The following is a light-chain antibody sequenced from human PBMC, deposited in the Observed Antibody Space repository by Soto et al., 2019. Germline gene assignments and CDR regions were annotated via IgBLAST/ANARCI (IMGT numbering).Light chain of an antibody. CDR1: QSVISY. V-gene: IGKV3-11*01. J-gene: IGKJ4*01. CDR3: QQRRTWPLT. Sequence: ENVLTQSPATLSLSPGERATLSCRASQSVISYLAWYQQKPGQAPRLLIYDASNRATGIPARFSGSGSGTDFTLTISSLEPQDFAIYYCQQRRTWPLTFGGGTKVEIK. CDR2: DAS.